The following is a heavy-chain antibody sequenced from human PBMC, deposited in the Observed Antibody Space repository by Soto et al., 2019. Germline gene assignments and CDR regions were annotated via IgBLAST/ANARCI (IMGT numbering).Heavy chain of an antibody. CDR2: INPNSGGT. CDR1: GYTFTGYY. D-gene: IGHD6-13*01. V-gene: IGHV1-2*04. CDR3: ARDGSSSWYNYYYYYGMDV. Sequence: ASVKVSCKASGYTFTGYYMHWVRQAPGQGLEWMGWINPNSGGTNYAQKFQGWVTMTRDTSISTAYMELSRLRSDDTAVYYCARDGSSSWYNYYYYYGMDVWGQGTTVTVSS. J-gene: IGHJ6*02.